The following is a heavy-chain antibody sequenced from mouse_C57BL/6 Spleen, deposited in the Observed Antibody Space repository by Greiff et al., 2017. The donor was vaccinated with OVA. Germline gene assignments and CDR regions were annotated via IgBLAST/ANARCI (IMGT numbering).Heavy chain of an antibody. CDR1: GYTFTSYW. D-gene: IGHD3-2*02. J-gene: IGHJ3*01. Sequence: VKLQQPGAELVKPGASVKLSCKASGYTFTSYWMQWVKQRPGQGLEWIGEIDPSDSYTNYNQKFKGKATLTVDTSSSTAYLQLSSLTSEDSAVYYCARPTAQAAWFAYWGQGTLVTVSA. CDR2: IDPSDSYT. V-gene: IGHV1-50*01. CDR3: ARPTAQAAWFAY.